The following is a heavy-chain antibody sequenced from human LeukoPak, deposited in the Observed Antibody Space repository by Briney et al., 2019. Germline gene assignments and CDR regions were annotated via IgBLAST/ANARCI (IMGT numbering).Heavy chain of an antibody. CDR1: GFAFSNHH. D-gene: IGHD3-16*01. V-gene: IGHV3-11*01. CDR2: IDSSGNTI. CDR3: ARDRPNWGLDY. Sequence: GGSLRLSCAASGFAFSNHHMNWIRQAPGKGLEWVSYIDSSGNTIYYADSVEGRFTISRDKNLLYLQMNSLRVDDTAVYYCARDRPNWGLDYWGQGTLVTVSS. J-gene: IGHJ4*02.